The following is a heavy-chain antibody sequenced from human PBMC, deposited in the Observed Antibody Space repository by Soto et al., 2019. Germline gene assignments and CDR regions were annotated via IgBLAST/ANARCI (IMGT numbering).Heavy chain of an antibody. CDR3: ARRQRVKKVIGC. D-gene: IGHD3-10*01. Sequence: SETMSLTCTVAGDSISTHYWSWSRHHTGKGLQWIGYFVYREGTAYNPPLKSRVTISRDMSKKQFSLKLRSVTAADTALDYGARRQRVKKVIGCWGQGSRFAVAS. CDR1: GDSISTHY. J-gene: IGHJ4*02. V-gene: IGHV4-59*11. CDR2: FVYREGT.